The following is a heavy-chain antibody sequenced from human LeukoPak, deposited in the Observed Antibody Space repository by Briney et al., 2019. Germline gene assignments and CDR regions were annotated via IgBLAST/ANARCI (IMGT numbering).Heavy chain of an antibody. J-gene: IGHJ5*02. V-gene: IGHV3-74*01. CDR3: ARVITSLTNWFDP. CDR2: TNSDGSYT. CDR1: RFTLSSYW. Sequence: GGSLRLSCVASRFTLSSYWMNWVRQAPGKGLVWVARTNSDGSYTDYADSVKGRFIISRDNAKNTLYLQLNSLRAEDTAVYYCARVITSLTNWFDPWGQGTLVTVSS. D-gene: IGHD3-10*01.